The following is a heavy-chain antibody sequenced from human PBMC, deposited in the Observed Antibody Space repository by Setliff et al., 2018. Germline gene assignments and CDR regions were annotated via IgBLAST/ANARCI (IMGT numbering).Heavy chain of an antibody. V-gene: IGHV4-59*01. CDR1: GGSISSYY. CDR3: ARGGTFRYFDF. Sequence: PSETLSLTCTVSGGSISSYYWTWIRQPPGKGLEWVGYMYYSGSFNYNPSLKSRVTMSGDTSKNQFSLKLRSVTAADTAVYYCARGGTFRYFDFWGQGAPVTVSS. D-gene: IGHD5-12*01. CDR2: MYYSGSF. J-gene: IGHJ4*02.